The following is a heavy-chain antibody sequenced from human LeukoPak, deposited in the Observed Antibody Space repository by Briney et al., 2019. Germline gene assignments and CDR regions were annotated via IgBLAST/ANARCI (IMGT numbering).Heavy chain of an antibody. Sequence: GGSLRLSCATSGFTFSTSWMHWVRQAPGKGLVWVSRINTDGNTRDYADSVKGRFTISRDNAKNTLYLQMNSLRVEDTAVYYCARDAREAAYDFWSGYSNWFDPWGQGTLVTVSS. CDR2: INTDGNTR. CDR1: GFTFSTSW. CDR3: ARDAREAAYDFWSGYSNWFDP. J-gene: IGHJ5*02. D-gene: IGHD3-3*01. V-gene: IGHV3-74*01.